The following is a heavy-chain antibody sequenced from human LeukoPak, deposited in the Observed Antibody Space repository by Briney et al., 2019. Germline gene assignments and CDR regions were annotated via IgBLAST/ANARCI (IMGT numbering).Heavy chain of an antibody. CDR1: GDSVSSNSAA. D-gene: IGHD6-19*01. CDR2: TYYRSKWYN. CDR3: ARDHGIAVAALDY. V-gene: IGHV6-1*01. Sequence: SQTLSLTCAISGDSVSSNSAAWNWITQSPSRGLKWLGRTYYRSKWYNDYAVSVKSRITINPDTSKNQFSLQLNSVTPEDTAVYYCARDHGIAVAALDYWGQGTLVTVSS. J-gene: IGHJ4*02.